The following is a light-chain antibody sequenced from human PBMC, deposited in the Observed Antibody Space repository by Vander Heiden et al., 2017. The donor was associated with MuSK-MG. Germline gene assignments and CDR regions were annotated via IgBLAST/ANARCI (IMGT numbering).Light chain of an antibody. V-gene: IGKV1-39*01. J-gene: IGKJ2*01. CDR3: QQSYSTPMYT. CDR2: AAS. CDR1: QSISSY. Sequence: DIQLTQSPSSLSASVGDKVTITCQASQSISSYLHWHQQKPGKAPKLLIYAASSLQSGVPSRFSGSGSGTDFTLTISSLQPEDFATYYCQQSYSTPMYTFGQGTKLEIK.